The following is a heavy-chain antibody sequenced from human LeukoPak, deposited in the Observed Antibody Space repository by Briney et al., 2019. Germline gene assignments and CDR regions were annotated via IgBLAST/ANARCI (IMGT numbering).Heavy chain of an antibody. D-gene: IGHD6-19*01. CDR2: IIPILGIA. J-gene: IGHJ5*02. CDR3: ARDGSGWDNWFDP. CDR1: GGTFSSYT. V-gene: IGHV1-69*04. Sequence: SVKVSCKASGGTFSSYTISWVRQAPGQGLEWMGRIIPILGIANYAQKFQGRVTITADKSTSTAYMELSSLRSEDTAVYYCARDGSGWDNWFDPWGQGTLVTVSS.